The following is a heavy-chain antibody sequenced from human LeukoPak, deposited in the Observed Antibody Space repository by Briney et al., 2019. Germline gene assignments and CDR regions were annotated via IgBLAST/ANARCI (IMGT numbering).Heavy chain of an antibody. CDR3: ESQAPAGNSFNQDY. Sequence: PSETLSLTCSVAGGSIRITPCYWGWIRQPPGKGLEWIGSLHYRGSTHYNPSLKTRVTISVDTSKNQFSLKLSSVTAADTAVYYCESQAPAGNSFNQDYWGQGTLVTVSS. D-gene: IGHD4-23*01. CDR2: LHYRGST. V-gene: IGHV4-39*01. CDR1: GGSIRITPCY. J-gene: IGHJ4*02.